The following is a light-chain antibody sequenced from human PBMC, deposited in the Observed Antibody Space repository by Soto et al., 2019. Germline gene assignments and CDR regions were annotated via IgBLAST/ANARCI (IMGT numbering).Light chain of an antibody. CDR3: SSYTSSSLLV. Sequence: QSALTQPASLSGSPGQSITISCTGTSSDIGAYDYVSRYQQHPGKAPKLMIYEVSNRPSGVSNRFSGSKSGNTASLTISGLQAEDEADYYCSSYTSSSLLVFGTGTKVTVL. J-gene: IGLJ1*01. CDR2: EVS. CDR1: SSDIGAYDY. V-gene: IGLV2-14*01.